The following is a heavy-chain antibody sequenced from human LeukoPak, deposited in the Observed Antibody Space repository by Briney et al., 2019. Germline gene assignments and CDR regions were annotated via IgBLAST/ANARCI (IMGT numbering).Heavy chain of an antibody. CDR1: GDSISSSSYY. Sequence: KPSETLSLICTVSGDSISSSSYYWGWIRQPPGKGLEWIGNIYYSGSTYYNPSLKSRVTISVDTSKNQFSLKLSSVTAADTAVYYCARRRYCSSTSCYRTGYYYYYYMDVWGKGTTVTISS. CDR3: ARRRYCSSTSCYRTGYYYYYYMDV. J-gene: IGHJ6*03. D-gene: IGHD2-2*02. CDR2: IYYSGST. V-gene: IGHV4-39*07.